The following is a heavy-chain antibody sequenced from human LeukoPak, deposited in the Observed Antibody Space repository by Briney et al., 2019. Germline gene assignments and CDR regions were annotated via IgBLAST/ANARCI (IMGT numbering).Heavy chain of an antibody. J-gene: IGHJ4*02. D-gene: IGHD3-3*01. CDR2: INPNSGGT. CDR3: ARTARYDFWSGYYLY. V-gene: IGHV1-2*02. CDR1: GYTFTGYY. Sequence: ASVKVSCKASGYTFTGYYMHWVRQAPGQGLEWMGWINPNSGGTNYAQKFQGRVTMTRDTSISTAYMDLSRLRSDDTAVYYCARTARYDFWSGYYLYWGQGTLVTVSS.